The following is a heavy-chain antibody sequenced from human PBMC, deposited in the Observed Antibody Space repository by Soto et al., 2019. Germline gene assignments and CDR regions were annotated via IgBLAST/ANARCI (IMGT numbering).Heavy chain of an antibody. V-gene: IGHV4-34*01. CDR1: GGSFSGYY. CDR2: INHSGST. CDR3: ARSGYYYDAYWFDP. Sequence: SETLSLTCAVYGGSFSGYYWSWIRQPPGKGLEWIGEINHSGSTNYNPSLKSRVTISVDTSKNQFSLKLSSVTAADTAVYYCARSGYYYDAYWFDPWGQGTLVTVS. D-gene: IGHD3-22*01. J-gene: IGHJ5*02.